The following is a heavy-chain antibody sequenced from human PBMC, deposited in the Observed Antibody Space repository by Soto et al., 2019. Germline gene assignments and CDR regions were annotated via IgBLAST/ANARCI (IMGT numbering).Heavy chain of an antibody. CDR1: GFSLRSSGVG. D-gene: IGHD1-26*01. CDR2: IYCDDDK. V-gene: IGHV2-5*02. J-gene: IGHJ4*02. CDR3: LRFMGASGLDY. Sequence: QITLKESGPTVVKPTQTLTLTCTFSGFSLRSSGVGVGWVRQPPRKAMEWLALIYCDDDKYYSPPLKSRLTINKDTSKNQVVLTMTNMDPVDTATYYCLRFMGASGLDYWGQGTLVTVSS.